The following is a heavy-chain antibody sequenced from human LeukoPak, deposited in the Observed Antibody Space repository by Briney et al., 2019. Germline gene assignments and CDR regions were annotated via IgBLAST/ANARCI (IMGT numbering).Heavy chain of an antibody. V-gene: IGHV3-43*02. CDR3: AKDSGSSWDKGFDY. Sequence: GGSLRLSCAASGFIFNDYAIHWVRQPPRKGLEWLSLINWDGATTYYTDSVKGRFTVSRDNSKNSLYLQMNSLRAEDTALYYCAKDSGSSWDKGFDYWGQGTLVTVSS. J-gene: IGHJ4*02. D-gene: IGHD1-26*01. CDR1: GFIFNDYA. CDR2: INWDGATT.